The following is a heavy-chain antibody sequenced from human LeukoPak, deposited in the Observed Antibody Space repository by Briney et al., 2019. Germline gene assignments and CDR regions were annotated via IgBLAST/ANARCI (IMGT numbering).Heavy chain of an antibody. V-gene: IGHV1-2*02. Sequence: ASVKVSCKASGYTFTGYYMHWVRQAPGQGLEWMGWINPNSGGTNYAPKFQGRVTMTRDTSISTAYMELSRLRSDDTAVYYCARDLSSGWSPFDYWGQGTLVTVSS. CDR1: GYTFTGYY. CDR3: ARDLSSGWSPFDY. D-gene: IGHD6-19*01. CDR2: INPNSGGT. J-gene: IGHJ4*02.